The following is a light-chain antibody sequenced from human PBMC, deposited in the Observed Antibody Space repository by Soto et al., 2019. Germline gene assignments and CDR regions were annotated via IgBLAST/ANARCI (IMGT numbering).Light chain of an antibody. CDR2: TVS. CDR1: QGIASS. V-gene: IGKV1-9*01. J-gene: IGKJ3*01. Sequence: DIHLTQSPSFLSASVGDRVTITCRASQGIASSLAWYQQKPGKAPTLLIYTVSNLQSGVPSRFSGSGSGTDFSLTITNLQPEDFATYFCQQGKTFPFTFGPGTKVEVK. CDR3: QQGKTFPFT.